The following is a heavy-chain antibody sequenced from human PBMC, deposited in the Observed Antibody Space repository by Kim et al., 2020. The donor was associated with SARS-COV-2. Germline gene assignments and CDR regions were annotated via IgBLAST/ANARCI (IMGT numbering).Heavy chain of an antibody. V-gene: IGHV3-53*01. Sequence: LSLTCAASGFTVSSNYMSWVRQAPGKGLEWVSVIYSGGSTYYADSVKGRFTISRDNSKNTLYLQMNSLRAEDTAVYYCAREAYYDSSGYPSGWGQGTLVTVSS. CDR1: GFTVSSNY. J-gene: IGHJ4*02. D-gene: IGHD3-22*01. CDR3: AREAYYDSSGYPSG. CDR2: IYSGGST.